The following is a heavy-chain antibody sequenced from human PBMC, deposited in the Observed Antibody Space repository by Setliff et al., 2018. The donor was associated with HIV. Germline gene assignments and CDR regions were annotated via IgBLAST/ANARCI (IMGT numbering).Heavy chain of an antibody. CDR1: GNSISSGYY. V-gene: IGHV4-38-2*01. Sequence: LSLTCVVSGNSISSGYYWGWVRQPPGKGLEWIGSIYHNGITYYNPSLKSRVTISVDTSQNQFSLKLSSVTAADTAIYYCARRIYGNNPYFDYWSQGTLVT. J-gene: IGHJ4*02. CDR2: IYHNGIT. D-gene: IGHD4-17*01. CDR3: ARRIYGNNPYFDY.